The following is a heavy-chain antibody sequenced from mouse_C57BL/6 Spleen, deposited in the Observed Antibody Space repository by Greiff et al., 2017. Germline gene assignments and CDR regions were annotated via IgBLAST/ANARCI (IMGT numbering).Heavy chain of an antibody. V-gene: IGHV1-80*01. J-gene: IGHJ2*01. D-gene: IGHD2-2*01. CDR1: GYAFSSYW. CDR2: IYPGDGDT. CDR3: ARRSTMVTTYYSDY. Sequence: VQLQQSGAELVKPGASVKISCKASGYAFSSYWMNWVKQRPGQGLEWIGQIYPGDGDTNYNGKFKGKATLTADKSSSTAYMQLSSLTSEDSAVYFGARRSTMVTTYYSDYWGQGTTLTVSS.